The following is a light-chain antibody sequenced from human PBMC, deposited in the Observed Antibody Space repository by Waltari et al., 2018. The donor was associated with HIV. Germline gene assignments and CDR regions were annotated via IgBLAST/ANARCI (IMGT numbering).Light chain of an antibody. V-gene: IGLV2-8*01. J-gene: IGLJ3*02. CDR3: SSYGDSLRVL. CDR1: SSDIGAYDF. CDR2: DVT. Sequence: QSALTQPPSASGSLGHSVTISCTGSSSDIGAYDFVSGFQQPPQSPPKLLLYDVTRRPSTVSDRFSGSRSGNTAFLTVAGLQPDDEATYFCSSYGDSLRVLFGGGTNVTVL.